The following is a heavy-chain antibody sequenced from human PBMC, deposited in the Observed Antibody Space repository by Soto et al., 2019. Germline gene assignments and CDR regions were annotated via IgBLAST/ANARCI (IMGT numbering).Heavy chain of an antibody. V-gene: IGHV3-11*06. CDR2: ISSSSSYT. CDR1: GFTFSDYY. J-gene: IGHJ6*02. Sequence: QVQLVESGGGLVKPGGSLRLSCAASGFTFSDYYMSWIRQAPGQGLEWVSCISSSSSYTNYADSVKGRFTVSRDNAKNALYLEMNRLRAEGPAVYYCGSARQVIGQTGVGDYYYGMEVWGQGTTVTVSS. D-gene: IGHD7-27*01. CDR3: GSARQVIGQTGVGDYYYGMEV.